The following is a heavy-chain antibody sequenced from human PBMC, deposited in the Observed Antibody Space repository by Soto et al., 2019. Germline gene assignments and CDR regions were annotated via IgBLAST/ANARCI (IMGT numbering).Heavy chain of an antibody. Sequence: HPGGSRRLSCAACGFTFNNHAMHWVRQAPGAGREWVGGFRGEFVSTSSAASVKGPFTISRDNSKNTLFLQMNSLRAEDTAIYYCAKEGRVGVEGFEFWGQGILATGS. J-gene: IGHJ4*02. CDR3: AKEGRVGVEGFEF. D-gene: IGHD1-26*01. CDR2: FRGEFVST. V-gene: IGHV3-23*01. CDR1: GFTFNNHA.